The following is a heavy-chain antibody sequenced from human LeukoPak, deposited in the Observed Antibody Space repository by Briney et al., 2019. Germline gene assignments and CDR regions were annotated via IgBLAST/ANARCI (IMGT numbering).Heavy chain of an antibody. CDR2: ISSSSSYI. V-gene: IGHV3-21*01. Sequence: GGSLRLSCAASGFTFSSYSMNWVRQAPGRGLEWVSSISSSSSYIYYADSVKGRFTISRVNAKNSLYLQMNSLRAEDTAVYYCARAGRIAAAGYYFDYWGQGTLVTVSS. CDR3: ARAGRIAAAGYYFDY. D-gene: IGHD6-13*01. J-gene: IGHJ4*02. CDR1: GFTFSSYS.